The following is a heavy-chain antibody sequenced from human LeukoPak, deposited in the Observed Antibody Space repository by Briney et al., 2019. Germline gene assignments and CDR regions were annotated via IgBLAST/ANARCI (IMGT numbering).Heavy chain of an antibody. CDR1: GFTFSSYA. CDR3: ARAQWRAVGYCFDS. CDR2: ISTSSSYI. J-gene: IGHJ4*02. V-gene: IGHV3-21*01. Sequence: GGSLRLSCAASGFTFSSYAMSWVRQAPGKGLEWVALISTSSSYIYYADSVQGRFTISRDNAKNSLYLQMKSLRVEDTAVYYCARAQWRAVGYCFDSWGQGTLVTVSS. D-gene: IGHD6-19*01.